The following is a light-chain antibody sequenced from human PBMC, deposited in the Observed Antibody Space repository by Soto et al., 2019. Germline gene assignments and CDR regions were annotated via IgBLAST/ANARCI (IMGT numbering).Light chain of an antibody. CDR2: GAS. CDR3: QQYYTTPWT. Sequence: EIGMTQSPATLSVSPGERATLSCRASQSVSSNLAWYQQKPGQAPRLLIYGASTRATGIPARFSGSGTGTDFTLTISSLQAEDVAVYYCQQYYTTPWTFGQGTKVDIK. J-gene: IGKJ1*01. CDR1: QSVSSN. V-gene: IGKV3-15*01.